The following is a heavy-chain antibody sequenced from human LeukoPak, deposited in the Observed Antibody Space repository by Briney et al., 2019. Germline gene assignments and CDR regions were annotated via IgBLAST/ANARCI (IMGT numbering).Heavy chain of an antibody. D-gene: IGHD2-2*01. CDR3: AREGPGNQLLPRGWFDP. J-gene: IGHJ5*02. CDR2: INPNSGGT. Sequence: ASVKVSCKASGYTFTGYYMHWVRQAPGQGLEWMGWINPNSGGTNYAQKFQGRVTMTRDTSISTAYMELSRLRSDDTAVYYCAREGPGNQLLPRGWFDPWGQGTLVTVSS. CDR1: GYTFTGYY. V-gene: IGHV1-2*02.